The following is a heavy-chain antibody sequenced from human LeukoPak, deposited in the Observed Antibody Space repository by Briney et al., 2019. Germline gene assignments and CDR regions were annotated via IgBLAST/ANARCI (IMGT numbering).Heavy chain of an antibody. Sequence: GGSLRLSCAASGFTFSDYYMGWIRQAPGKGLEWFSYISSSGSTIYYADSVKGRFTISRDNAKNSLYLQMNSLRAEDTAVYYCARFCSGGSCFYNWGQGTLVTVSS. D-gene: IGHD2-15*01. J-gene: IGHJ4*02. CDR2: ISSSGSTI. CDR3: ARFCSGGSCFYN. V-gene: IGHV3-11*01. CDR1: GFTFSDYY.